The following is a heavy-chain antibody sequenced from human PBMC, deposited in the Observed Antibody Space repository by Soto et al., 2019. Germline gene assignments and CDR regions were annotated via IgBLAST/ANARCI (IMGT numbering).Heavy chain of an antibody. Sequence: QVQLVQSGAEVKKPGASVKVSCKASGYTFTSYGISWVRQAPGQGLEWMGWISAYNGNTNYAQKLQGRVTMTTDTSTSTAYMELRRLRSDDTAAYYCASSLLVGYGLEGESDWGQGTLVTVSS. CDR2: ISAYNGNT. J-gene: IGHJ4*02. CDR3: ASSLLVGYGLEGESD. D-gene: IGHD5-18*01. CDR1: GYTFTSYG. V-gene: IGHV1-18*01.